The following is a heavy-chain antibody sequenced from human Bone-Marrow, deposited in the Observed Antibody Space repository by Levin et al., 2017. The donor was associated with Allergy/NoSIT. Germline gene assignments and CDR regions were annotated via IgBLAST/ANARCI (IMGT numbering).Heavy chain of an antibody. CDR1: GGTLRRQA. D-gene: IGHD6-19*01. V-gene: IGHV1-69*13. Sequence: ASVKVSCKASGGTLRRQAISWVRQAPGQGLEWMGGFIPIFGAATYAQKFQGRVTLSADDATNTAYMEMTSLGPDDTAVYYCARDDSGGIHWGQGTRVTVFS. J-gene: IGHJ4*02. CDR3: ARDDSGGIH. CDR2: FIPIFGAA.